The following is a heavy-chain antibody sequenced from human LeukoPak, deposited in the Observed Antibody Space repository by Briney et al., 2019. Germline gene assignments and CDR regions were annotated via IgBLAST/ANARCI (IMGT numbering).Heavy chain of an antibody. CDR2: INAGNGNT. D-gene: IGHD1-20*01. CDR3: VRLNWRRKAFDV. V-gene: IGHV1-3*01. Sequence: ASVKVSCKASGYTFTSYAMHWVRQAPGQRLEWMGWINAGNGNTKYSQKFQGRVTITRDTSASTAYMELSSLRSEDTAVYYCVRLNWRRKAFDVWGQGTMVTVSS. J-gene: IGHJ3*01. CDR1: GYTFTSYA.